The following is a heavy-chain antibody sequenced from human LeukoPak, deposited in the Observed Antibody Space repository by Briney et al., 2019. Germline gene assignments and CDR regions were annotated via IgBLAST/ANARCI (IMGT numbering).Heavy chain of an antibody. Sequence: GGSLRLSCAASGFTVSGNYMAWVRQAPGKGLEWVSVIYSGGSTYYAVSVRGRFTVSRDNSKSTLYLQMNTLRAEDTAVYYCARGGTYLYFDLWGRGTVVTVSS. CDR3: ARGGTYLYFDL. J-gene: IGHJ2*01. CDR2: IYSGGST. D-gene: IGHD3-16*01. CDR1: GFTVSGNY. V-gene: IGHV3-66*01.